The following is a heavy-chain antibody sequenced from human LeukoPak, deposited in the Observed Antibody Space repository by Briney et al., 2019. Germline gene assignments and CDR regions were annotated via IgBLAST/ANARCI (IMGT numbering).Heavy chain of an antibody. CDR3: ARHRREYCSSTSCHYYYYYYMDV. J-gene: IGHJ6*03. V-gene: IGHV4-39*01. CDR1: GGSIISSSYY. Sequence: KSSETLSLTCTVSGGSIISSSYYWGWIRQPPGKGLEWIGSICYSGSTYYNPSLKSRVTISVDTSKNQFSLKLSSVTAADTAVYYCARHRREYCSSTSCHYYYYYYMDVWGKGTTVTVSS. CDR2: ICYSGST. D-gene: IGHD2-2*01.